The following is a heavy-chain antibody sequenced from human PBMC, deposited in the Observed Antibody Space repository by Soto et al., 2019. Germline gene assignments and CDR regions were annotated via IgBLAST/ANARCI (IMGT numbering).Heavy chain of an antibody. CDR1: GGSISSGGYF. CDR3: ARVLGDDLLTGYSDVDTALGVFDF. CDR2: IYYSGNT. D-gene: IGHD3-9*01. V-gene: IGHV4-30-4*01. Sequence: PSETLSLTCTVSGGSISSGGYFWSWIRQPPGKGLEWIGYIYYSGNTYYNPSLKSRVTISVDTSKNQFSLNLSSVTAADTAVYYCARVLGDDLLTGYSDVDTALGVFDFWGRGTLVTVSS. J-gene: IGHJ4*02.